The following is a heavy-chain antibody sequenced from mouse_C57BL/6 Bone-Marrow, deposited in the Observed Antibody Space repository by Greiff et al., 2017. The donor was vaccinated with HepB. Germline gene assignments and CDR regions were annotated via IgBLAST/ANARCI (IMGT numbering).Heavy chain of an antibody. CDR3: ARQARLKGNAMDY. J-gene: IGHJ4*01. CDR1: GYTFTSYG. CDR2: IYPRSGNT. Sequence: QVQLKQSGAELARPGASVKLSCKASGYTFTSYGISWVKQRTGQGLEWIGEIYPRSGNTYYNEKLKGKATLTADKSSSTAYMELRSLTSEDSAVYFCARQARLKGNAMDYWGQGTSVTVSS. V-gene: IGHV1-81*01. D-gene: IGHD3-2*02.